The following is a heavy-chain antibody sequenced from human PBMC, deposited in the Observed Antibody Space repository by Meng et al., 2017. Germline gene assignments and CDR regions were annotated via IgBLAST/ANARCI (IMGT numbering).Heavy chain of an antibody. CDR2: IKQDGSEK. V-gene: IGHV3-7*04. J-gene: IGHJ5*02. Sequence: GGSLRLSCAASGFTFSSYWMSWVRQAPGKGLEWVANIKQDGSEKYYVDSVKGRFTISRDNAKITLYLQMNSLRAEDTAVYYCARGGPVLIWFGELFPNWFDPWGHGTPVTGSS. CDR3: ARGGPVLIWFGELFPNWFDP. D-gene: IGHD3-10*01. CDR1: GFTFSSYW.